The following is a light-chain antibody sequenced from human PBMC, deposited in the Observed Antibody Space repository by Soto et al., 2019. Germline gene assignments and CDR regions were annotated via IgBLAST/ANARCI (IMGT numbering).Light chain of an antibody. CDR2: EAS. J-gene: IGLJ2*01. CDR1: RRNVGSYNL. V-gene: IGLV2-23*01. CDR3: CSYSGRDTMI. Sequence: QSALTQPASVSGSPGQSITISCTGTRRNVGSYNLVSWYQQHPGEAPKLMIYEASKRPSGVSNRFSGSKSGNTDSLTISGLQAEDEADYYCCSYSGRDTMIVGGGTKLTVL.